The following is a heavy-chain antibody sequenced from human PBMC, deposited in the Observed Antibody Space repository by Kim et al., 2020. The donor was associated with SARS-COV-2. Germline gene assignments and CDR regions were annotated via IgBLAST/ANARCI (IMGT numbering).Heavy chain of an antibody. CDR2: ISSSGSTI. CDR1: GFTFSSYE. J-gene: IGHJ4*02. Sequence: GGSLRLSCAASGFTFSSYEMNWVRQAPGKGLEWVSYISSSGSTIYYADSVKGRFTISRDNAKNSLYLQMNSLRAEDTAVYYCARGLVYYVSSGYDRNDYWGQGTLVTVSS. D-gene: IGHD3-22*01. CDR3: ARGLVYYVSSGYDRNDY. V-gene: IGHV3-48*03.